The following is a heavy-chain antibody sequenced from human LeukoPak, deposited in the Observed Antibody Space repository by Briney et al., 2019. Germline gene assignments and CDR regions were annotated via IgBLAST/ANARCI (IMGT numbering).Heavy chain of an antibody. D-gene: IGHD1-26*01. CDR1: GFIFSSYT. CDR3: ARDTVIPYSQVGTTKD. Sequence: GVSLRLSCAASGFIFSSYTMNWVRQAPGKGLEWVSSISSSSSYIYYADSVKGRFTISRDNAKNSLYLQMNSLRAEDTAVYYCARDTVIPYSQVGTTKDWGQGTLVTVSS. CDR2: ISSSSSYI. V-gene: IGHV3-21*01. J-gene: IGHJ4*02.